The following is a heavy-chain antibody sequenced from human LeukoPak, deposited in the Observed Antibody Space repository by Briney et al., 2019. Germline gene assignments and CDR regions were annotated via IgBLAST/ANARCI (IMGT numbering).Heavy chain of an antibody. CDR1: GFTFSSYA. CDR3: AKANYYDSSGYVDY. D-gene: IGHD3-22*01. J-gene: IGHJ4*02. V-gene: IGHV3-23*01. CDR2: ISGSGGST. Sequence: PGGSLRLSCAASGFTFSSYAMSWVRQAPVKGLEWVSAISGSGGSTYYADSVKGRFTISRDNSKNTLYLQMNSLRAEDTAVYYCAKANYYDSSGYVDYWGQGTLVTVSS.